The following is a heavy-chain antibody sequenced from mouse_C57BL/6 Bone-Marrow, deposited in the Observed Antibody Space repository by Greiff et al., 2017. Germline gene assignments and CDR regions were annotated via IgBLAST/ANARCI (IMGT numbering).Heavy chain of an antibody. CDR3: AREYYYGSSYGDYAMDY. J-gene: IGHJ4*01. CDR2: INYDGSST. D-gene: IGHD1-1*01. Sequence: EVKLMESEGGLVQPGSSMKLSCTASGFTFSDYYMAWVRQVPEKGLEWVANINYDGSSTYYLDSLKSRFIISRDNAKNILYLQMSSLKSEDTATYYCAREYYYGSSYGDYAMDYWGQGTSVTVSS. CDR1: GFTFSDYY. V-gene: IGHV5-16*01.